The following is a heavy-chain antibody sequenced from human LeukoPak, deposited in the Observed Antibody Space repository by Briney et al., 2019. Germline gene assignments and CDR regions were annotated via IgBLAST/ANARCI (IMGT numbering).Heavy chain of an antibody. CDR1: GGSFSGYY. CDR3: ARATRGNSDYYYYYYMDV. Sequence: SETLSLTCAVYGGSFSGYYWSWIRQPPGKGLEWIGEINHSGSTNYNPSLKSRVTISVDTSKNQFSLKLSSVTAADTAVYYCARATRGNSDYYYYYYMDVWGKGTTVTVSS. D-gene: IGHD4-23*01. J-gene: IGHJ6*03. V-gene: IGHV4-34*01. CDR2: INHSGST.